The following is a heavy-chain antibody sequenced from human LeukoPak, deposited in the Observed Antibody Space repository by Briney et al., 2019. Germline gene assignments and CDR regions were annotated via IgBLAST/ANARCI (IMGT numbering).Heavy chain of an antibody. J-gene: IGHJ3*02. CDR3: ARVLTIFGVVISYGAFDI. V-gene: IGHV4-59*01. Sequence: SETLSLTCTVFNASISTYYWSWIRQPPGKGLEWIGYIPSSGNTNYNPSLKSRLSISVDTSKNQFSLRLTSVTAADTAVYYCARVLTIFGVVISYGAFDIWGQGTVVTVSS. CDR1: NASISTYY. CDR2: IPSSGNT. D-gene: IGHD3-3*01.